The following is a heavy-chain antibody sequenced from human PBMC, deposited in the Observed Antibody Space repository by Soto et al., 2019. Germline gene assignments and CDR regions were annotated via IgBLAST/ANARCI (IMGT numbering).Heavy chain of an antibody. V-gene: IGHV4-4*02. CDR1: GGSISSSNW. Sequence: QVQLQESGPGLVKPSGTLSLTCAVSGGSISSSNWWSWVRQPPGKGLEWIGEIYHSGSTNYNPSPKSRVTLSVDKSKNQFPPKLSSVTAADTAVYYCASTADIVATTIDYWGQGTLVTVSS. J-gene: IGHJ4*02. CDR2: IYHSGST. CDR3: ASTADIVATTIDY. D-gene: IGHD5-12*01.